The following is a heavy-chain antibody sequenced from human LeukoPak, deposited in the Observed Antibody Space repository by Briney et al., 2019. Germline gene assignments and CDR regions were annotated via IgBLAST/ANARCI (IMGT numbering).Heavy chain of an antibody. D-gene: IGHD3-16*01. CDR3: VTYYVNGGGRGH. J-gene: IGHJ4*02. CDR1: GASVSSGDYH. Sequence: SETLSLTCTVSGASVSSGDYHWSWVRQAPGKGLEWIGHNGDPSYNPSLKSRVVISIDTSRNQFSLRLNSVTAADTATYFCVTYYVNGGGRGHWGPGALVTVSS. V-gene: IGHV4-61*08. CDR2: HNGDP.